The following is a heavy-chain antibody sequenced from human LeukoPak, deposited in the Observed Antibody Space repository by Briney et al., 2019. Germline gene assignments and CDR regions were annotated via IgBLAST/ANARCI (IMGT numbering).Heavy chain of an antibody. Sequence: GASVKVSCKASGYTFTSYDINWVRQATGQGLEWMGWMNPNSGNTGYAQKFQGRVTITADKSTSTAYMELSSLRSEDTAVYYCAREFVGSSGWSGPFDPWGQGTLVTVSS. CDR3: AREFVGSSGWSGPFDP. D-gene: IGHD6-19*01. V-gene: IGHV1-8*01. J-gene: IGHJ5*02. CDR2: MNPNSGNT. CDR1: GYTFTSYD.